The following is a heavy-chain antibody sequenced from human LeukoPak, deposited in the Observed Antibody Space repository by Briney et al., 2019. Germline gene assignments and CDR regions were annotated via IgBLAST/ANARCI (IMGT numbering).Heavy chain of an antibody. J-gene: IGHJ3*02. CDR3: ARPQIAARGAFDI. D-gene: IGHD6-6*01. V-gene: IGHV1-69*05. CDR1: GGTFSSYA. Sequence: ASVKVSCKASGGTFSSYAISWVRQAPGQGLEWMGGIIPIFGTANYAQKFQGRVTITTDESTSTAYMELSSLRSEDTAVYYCARPQIAARGAFDIWGQGTMVTVSS. CDR2: IIPIFGTA.